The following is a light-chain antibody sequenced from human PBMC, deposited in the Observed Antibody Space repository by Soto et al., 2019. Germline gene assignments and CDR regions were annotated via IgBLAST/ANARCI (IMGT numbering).Light chain of an antibody. CDR3: CSYAGAAVV. J-gene: IGLJ2*01. V-gene: IGLV2-11*01. CDR2: DVS. Sequence: QSALTQPRSVSGSPGQSVAISCTGTNSDVGGYDYVSWYQQHPGKAPRFILYDVSKRPSGVPDRFSRSKSGNTASLTITGLQAEDEAEYHCCSYAGAAVVFGGGTKLTVL. CDR1: NSDVGGYDY.